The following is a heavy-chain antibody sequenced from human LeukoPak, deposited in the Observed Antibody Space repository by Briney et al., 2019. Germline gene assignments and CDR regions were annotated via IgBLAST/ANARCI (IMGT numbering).Heavy chain of an antibody. Sequence: PGGSLTLSCAASGFTLNDHYMHWVRQAPGKGLEWVGRIKNKRGSYTADYAASVKGRFTISRDDSQNSLYLQMNSLKTEDTAVYYCGRDTATALDYWGQGTLVTVSS. CDR1: GFTLNDHY. D-gene: IGHD2-21*02. CDR2: IKNKRGSYTA. V-gene: IGHV3-72*01. J-gene: IGHJ4*02. CDR3: GRDTATALDY.